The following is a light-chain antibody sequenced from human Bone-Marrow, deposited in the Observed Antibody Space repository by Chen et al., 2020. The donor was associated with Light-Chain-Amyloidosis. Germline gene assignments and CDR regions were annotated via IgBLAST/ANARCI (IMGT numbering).Light chain of an antibody. Sequence: SYELTHPPSVSVSPGQTARITCSGDDLPTKYAYWYQQKPGQAPVLVIHRDTERPSGISERFSGSSSGTTATLTISGVQAEDEADYHCQSADSSGTYAVIFGGGTKLTVL. CDR1: DLPTKY. J-gene: IGLJ2*01. CDR2: RDT. CDR3: QSADSSGTYAVI. V-gene: IGLV3-25*03.